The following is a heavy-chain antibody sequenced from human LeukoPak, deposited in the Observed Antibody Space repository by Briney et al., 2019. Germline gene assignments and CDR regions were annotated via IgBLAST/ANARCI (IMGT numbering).Heavy chain of an antibody. CDR3: AREYSSSSDHYYYYYMDV. Sequence: ASVKVSCKASGGTFSSYAISWVRQAPGQGLEWMGGIIPIFGTANYAQKFQGRVTITADKSTSTAYMELSSLRSEDTAVYYCAREYSSSSDHYYYYYMDVWGKGTTVTVSS. CDR1: GGTFSSYA. V-gene: IGHV1-69*06. D-gene: IGHD6-6*01. CDR2: IIPIFGTA. J-gene: IGHJ6*03.